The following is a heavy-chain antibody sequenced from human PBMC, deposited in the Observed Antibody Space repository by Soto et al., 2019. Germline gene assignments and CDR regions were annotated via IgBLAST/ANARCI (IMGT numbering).Heavy chain of an antibody. CDR2: INAHSGGT. V-gene: IGHV1-2*02. CDR3: AKDLTRQLAYWLDP. CDR1: GFSFTGYY. D-gene: IGHD6-6*01. J-gene: IGHJ5*02. Sequence: ASVKVSCKASGFSFTGYYIHWLRQAPGQGLEWMGWINAHSGGTEYAQKSQGRVTLTRDTSNATAYLTLTSLTSDDTALYYCAKDLTRQLAYWLDPWGQGTQVTVSS.